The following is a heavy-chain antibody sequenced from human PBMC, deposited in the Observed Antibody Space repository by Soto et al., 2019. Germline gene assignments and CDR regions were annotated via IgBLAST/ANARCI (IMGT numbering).Heavy chain of an antibody. CDR1: GFTFRNHA. J-gene: IGHJ4*02. CDR3: AKGVLDRGVDS. CDR2: VTQSGDHT. D-gene: IGHD3-10*01. Sequence: EVQVLESGGGLVQPGGSLTLSCATSGFTFRNHAMTWVRQPPGQGLEYVSSVTQSGDHTFYADFVRGRFTISRDNSKSRLCLQMISLTAEDTAIYYCAKGVLDRGVDSWGQGTLVTVSS. V-gene: IGHV3-23*01.